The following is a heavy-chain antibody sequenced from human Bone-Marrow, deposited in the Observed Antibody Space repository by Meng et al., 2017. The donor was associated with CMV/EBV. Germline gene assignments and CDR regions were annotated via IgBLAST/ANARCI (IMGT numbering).Heavy chain of an antibody. CDR1: GFTFSDYY. J-gene: IGHJ4*02. Sequence: GGFLRLSCAASGFTFSDYYMSWIRQAPGKGLEWVSYITSSGSNMNYIDSVKGRFTISRDNAKKSLYLQMNSLRVEDTAVYYCARVGVVVVGAGDYWGQGTLVTVSS. CDR2: ITSSGSNM. D-gene: IGHD1-26*01. CDR3: ARVGVVVVGAGDY. V-gene: IGHV3-11*04.